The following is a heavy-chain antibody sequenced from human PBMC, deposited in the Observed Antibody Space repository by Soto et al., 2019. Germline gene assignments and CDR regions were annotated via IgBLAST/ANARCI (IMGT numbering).Heavy chain of an antibody. V-gene: IGHV4-61*01. Sequence: SETLSLTYTVSGGSVSSGSYYWSWIRQPPGKGLEWIGYIYYSGSTNYNPSLKSRVTISVDTSKNQFSLKLSSVTAADTAVYYCARDGKYQLLSGWFDPWGQGTLVTVSS. CDR2: IYYSGST. J-gene: IGHJ5*02. CDR1: GGSVSSGSYY. CDR3: ARDGKYQLLSGWFDP. D-gene: IGHD2-2*01.